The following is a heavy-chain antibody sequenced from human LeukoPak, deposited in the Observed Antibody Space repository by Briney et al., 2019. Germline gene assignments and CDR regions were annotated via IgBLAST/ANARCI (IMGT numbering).Heavy chain of an antibody. CDR1: GGSISGDNW. J-gene: IGHJ4*02. CDR2: VDHSGRT. Sequence: SETLSLTCAVSGGSISGDNWWSWVRQAPGKGLEWIGEVDHSGRTNYNPSLKSRVTISEDKSKNQFSLITSSVTAADTAVYYCAKGDRGGWLDFDSWGQGTLATVSS. D-gene: IGHD3-22*01. V-gene: IGHV4-4*02. CDR3: AKGDRGGWLDFDS.